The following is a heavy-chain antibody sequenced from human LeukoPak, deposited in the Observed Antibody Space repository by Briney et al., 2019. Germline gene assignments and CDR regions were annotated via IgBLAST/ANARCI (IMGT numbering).Heavy chain of an antibody. CDR2: ILTSGST. V-gene: IGHV4-4*07. CDR1: SGSISSYY. D-gene: IGHD4-23*01. Sequence: SETLSLTCTVSSGSISSYYWSWIRQPAGKGLEWIGRILTSGSTNYNPSLQSRVTMSVDTSKTQFSLKLNSMTAADTAVYYRAREFSYGSNGRGFDYWGQGTLVTVSS. J-gene: IGHJ4*02. CDR3: AREFSYGSNGRGFDY.